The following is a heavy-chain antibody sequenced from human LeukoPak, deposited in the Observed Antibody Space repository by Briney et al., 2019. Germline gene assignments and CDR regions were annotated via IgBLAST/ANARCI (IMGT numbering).Heavy chain of an antibody. J-gene: IGHJ6*02. Sequence: GGSLRLSCAASGFTLSSHTMNWVRQAPGRGLEWVSSISSDSSYIYCEDSVKGRFTISRDNAKNSLYLQMNSLRAEDTAIYFCARGHCRRTSCYSSGGYYYYSMDVWGQGTTVIVSS. CDR3: ARGHCRRTSCYSSGGYYYYSMDV. V-gene: IGHV3-21*01. D-gene: IGHD2-2*01. CDR1: GFTLSSHT. CDR2: ISSDSSYI.